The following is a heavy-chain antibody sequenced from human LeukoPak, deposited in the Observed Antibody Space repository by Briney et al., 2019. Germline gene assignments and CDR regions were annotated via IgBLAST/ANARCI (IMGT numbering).Heavy chain of an antibody. CDR1: GFTFSNFA. CDR2: ITGYGAT. D-gene: IGHD6-13*01. CDR3: AKGAAAGKVDWFDP. Sequence: GGSLRLSCAASGFTFSNFAMMWVRQAPGTGLQWVSTITGYGATFYADSVRGRFTIFRDTSMNKLFLQMNSLGAEDTAVYYCAKGAAAGKVDWFDPWGQGTLVTVSS. J-gene: IGHJ5*02. V-gene: IGHV3-23*01.